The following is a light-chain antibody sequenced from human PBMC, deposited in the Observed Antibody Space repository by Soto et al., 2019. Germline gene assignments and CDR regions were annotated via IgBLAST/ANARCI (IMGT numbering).Light chain of an antibody. CDR3: SSYAPSDTLVV. Sequence: QSALTQPPSVSGSPGQSVTISCTGTSTDIVSYNRVSWYQQPPGTAPKLIIYEDSNRPSGVPDRFSGSKSGNTAYLTISGLQAADEADYYCSSYAPSDTLVVFGGGTKLTVL. CDR1: STDIVSYNR. CDR2: EDS. J-gene: IGLJ2*01. V-gene: IGLV2-18*02.